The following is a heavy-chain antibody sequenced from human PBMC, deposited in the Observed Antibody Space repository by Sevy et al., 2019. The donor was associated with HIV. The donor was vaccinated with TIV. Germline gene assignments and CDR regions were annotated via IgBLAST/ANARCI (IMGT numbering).Heavy chain of an antibody. D-gene: IGHD1-26*01. CDR1: GFTFSSYW. Sequence: GGSLRLSCAASGFTFSSYWMSWVRQAPGKGLEWVANIKQDGSEKYYVDSVKGRFTISRDNAKNSLYLQMNSLRAEDTAVYYCARGLLPRWGAFDIWGQGTMVTVSS. CDR2: IKQDGSEK. CDR3: ARGLLPRWGAFDI. V-gene: IGHV3-7*01. J-gene: IGHJ3*02.